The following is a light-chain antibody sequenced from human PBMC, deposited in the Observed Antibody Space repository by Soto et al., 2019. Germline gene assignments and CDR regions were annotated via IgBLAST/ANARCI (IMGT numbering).Light chain of an antibody. V-gene: IGLV2-14*01. Sequence: QSVLTQPASVSGSPGQSITISCTGTSTDVGDSNHVSRYQHHPGKAPKLIIYEVSYRPSGVSNRFSGSKSAYTASLTISGLQAEDEADYYCNSQTTSGIRVFGTGTKLTVL. CDR1: STDVGDSNH. CDR3: NSQTTSGIRV. J-gene: IGLJ1*01. CDR2: EVS.